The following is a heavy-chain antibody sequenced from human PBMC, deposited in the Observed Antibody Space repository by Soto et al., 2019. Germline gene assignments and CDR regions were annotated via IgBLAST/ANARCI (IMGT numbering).Heavy chain of an antibody. Sequence: QITLKESGPTLVKPTQTLTLTCTISGFSLSSSGVGVGWIRQPPGKALEWLALIYWDDAKRYGPSLKSRLTLTKDTTKNRVVLTLTTMDPVDTATYYCAHRQTGFGESCDYWGQGTLVTVSS. CDR3: AHRQTGFGESCDY. CDR1: GFSLSSSGVG. J-gene: IGHJ4*02. D-gene: IGHD3-10*01. CDR2: IYWDDAK. V-gene: IGHV2-5*06.